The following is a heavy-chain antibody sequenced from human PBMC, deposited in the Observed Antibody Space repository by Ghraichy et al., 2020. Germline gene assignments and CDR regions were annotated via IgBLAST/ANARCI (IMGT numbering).Heavy chain of an antibody. CDR2: IKTDGSEK. V-gene: IGHV3-7*01. J-gene: IGHJ4*02. D-gene: IGHD2-2*01. Sequence: GESLNISCAASRFTFSNYWMNWVRQAPGKGLEWVANIKTDGSEKYYVDSVKGRFTISRDNAKNSLYLQMNSLRVEDTAVYYCARSTPVPAALGSFDYWGQGALVTVSS. CDR3: ARSTPVPAALGSFDY. CDR1: RFTFSNYW.